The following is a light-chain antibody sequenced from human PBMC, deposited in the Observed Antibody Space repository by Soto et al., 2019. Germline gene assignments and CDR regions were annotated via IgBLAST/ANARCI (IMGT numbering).Light chain of an antibody. J-gene: IGKJ1*01. V-gene: IGKV1-33*01. CDR2: AAS. CDR1: QNIKNY. Sequence: DIQLTQSPSSLSASIGDRVTISCRASQNIKNYLNWYQQERGKTPKLLVYAASIRATDTPDRISGSGSGTEFTLTISSLQSEDLAVYYCQQYNKWPWTFGQGTKVEI. CDR3: QQYNKWPWT.